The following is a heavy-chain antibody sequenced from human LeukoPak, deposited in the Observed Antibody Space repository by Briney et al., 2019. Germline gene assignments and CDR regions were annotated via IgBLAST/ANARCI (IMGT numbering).Heavy chain of an antibody. V-gene: IGHV3-30*18. CDR3: AKINNNDDY. J-gene: IGHJ4*02. D-gene: IGHD1/OR15-1a*01. Sequence: PGRSLRLSCAASGYTFTTFGIHWVRKAPAKGLEWVAAISPHGDIEYYTDSVKGRFTISRDNSKNMIYLQMNSLRGEDSAVYYCAKINNNDDYWGQGNLVTVSS. CDR2: ISPHGDIE. CDR1: GYTFTTFG.